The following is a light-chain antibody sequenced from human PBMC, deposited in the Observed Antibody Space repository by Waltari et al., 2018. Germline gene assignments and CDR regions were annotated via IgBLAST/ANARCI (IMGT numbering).Light chain of an antibody. J-gene: IGKJ2*03. Sequence: TQYPATLSLSPGERATLSCRASQSVSSYLAWYQQIPGQAPRLLIYGASSRATGVPDRFSGSGSGTEFTLTISSLEPEDFAVYYCQKYSRSPYSFGQGTKVEIK. CDR3: QKYSRSPYS. CDR2: GAS. V-gene: IGKV3-20*01. CDR1: QSVSSY.